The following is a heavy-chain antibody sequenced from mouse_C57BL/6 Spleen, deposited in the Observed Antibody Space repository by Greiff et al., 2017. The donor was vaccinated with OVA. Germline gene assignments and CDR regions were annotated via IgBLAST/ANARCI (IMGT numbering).Heavy chain of an antibody. CDR3: AIWDEGFAY. CDR1: GFSLTSYG. D-gene: IGHD4-1*01. V-gene: IGHV2-6*01. J-gene: IGHJ3*01. Sequence: QVQLKESGPGLVAPSQSLSITCTVSGFSLTSYGVDWVRQSPGTGLAWLGVIWGVGSTNYNSALKSRLSISKDNSKSQVFLKMNRLQTDDTAMYYCAIWDEGFAYWGQGTLVTVSA. CDR2: IWGVGST.